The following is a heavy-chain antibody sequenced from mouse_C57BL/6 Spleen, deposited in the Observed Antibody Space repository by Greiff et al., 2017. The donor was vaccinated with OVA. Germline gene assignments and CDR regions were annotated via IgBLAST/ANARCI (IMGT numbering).Heavy chain of an antibody. CDR1: GYTFTSYW. J-gene: IGHJ4*01. CDR3: ARQLRLQAMDY. CDR2: IDPSDSYT. V-gene: IGHV1-50*01. D-gene: IGHD3-2*02. Sequence: QVQLKQSGPELVKPGASVKLSCKASGYTFTSYWMQWVKQRPGQGLEWIGEIDPSDSYTNYNQKFKGKATLTVDTSSSTAYMQLSSLTSEDSAVYYCARQLRLQAMDYWGQGTSVTVSS.